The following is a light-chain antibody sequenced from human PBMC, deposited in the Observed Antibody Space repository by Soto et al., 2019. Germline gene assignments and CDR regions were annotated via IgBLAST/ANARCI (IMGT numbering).Light chain of an antibody. Sequence: EIVLTQSPATLSVSPGERATLSCRASQSVRSKLAWYQQRPGQAPRLLIYDASTRATGIPARFSGSGSGTEFTLNISSMQSEDFVVYYCQQYNDGPTRTFGQGTKREI. J-gene: IGKJ2*01. CDR2: DAS. V-gene: IGKV3-15*01. CDR1: QSVRSK. CDR3: QQYNDGPTRT.